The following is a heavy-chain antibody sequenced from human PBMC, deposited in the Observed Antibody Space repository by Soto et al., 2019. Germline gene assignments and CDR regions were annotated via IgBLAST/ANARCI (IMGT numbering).Heavy chain of an antibody. J-gene: IGHJ6*02. V-gene: IGHV4-30-4*01. CDR2: IYYSGST. CDR3: ARVELQIYYYGMDV. CDR1: GGSISSGDYY. Sequence: SETLSLTCTVSGGSISSGDYYWSWIRQPPGKGLEWIGYIYYSGSTYYNPSLKSRVTISVDTSKNQFSLKLSSVTAADTAVYYCARVELQIYYYGMDVWGQGTTVTVSS. D-gene: IGHD3-10*01.